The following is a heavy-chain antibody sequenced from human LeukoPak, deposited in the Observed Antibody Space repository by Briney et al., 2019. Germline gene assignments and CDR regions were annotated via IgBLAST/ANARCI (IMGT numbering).Heavy chain of an antibody. J-gene: IGHJ4*02. D-gene: IGHD3-10*01. Sequence: SETLSLTCSVSGYSISSAFYWGWIRQTPGKGLEWIGTIYHSGSTDYNPSLKSRVTISLDTSKNQFSLKLISVTAADTAVYYCARGFRGPNFDYWGQGTLVTVSS. V-gene: IGHV4-38-2*02. CDR2: IYHSGST. CDR1: GYSISSAFY. CDR3: ARGFRGPNFDY.